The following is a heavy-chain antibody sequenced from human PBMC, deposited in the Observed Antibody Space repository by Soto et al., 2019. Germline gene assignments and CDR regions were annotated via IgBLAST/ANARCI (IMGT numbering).Heavy chain of an antibody. V-gene: IGHV3-23*05. CDR1: GFTFSSYA. CDR2: IDSAGSDT. D-gene: IGHD3-9*01. J-gene: IGHJ4*02. CDR3: ATRTTMTGRPFDN. Sequence: GGSLRLSCAAPGFTFSSYAMSWVRQAPGKGLEWVSAIDSAGSDTYYANSVKGRFTSSRDNPKNTLYLQMNSLRAEDTAIYYCATRTTMTGRPFDNWGQGTLVTVSS.